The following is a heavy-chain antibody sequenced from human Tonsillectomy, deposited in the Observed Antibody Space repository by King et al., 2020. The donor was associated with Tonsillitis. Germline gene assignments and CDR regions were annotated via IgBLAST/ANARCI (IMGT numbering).Heavy chain of an antibody. CDR1: GFTFSNYA. CDR3: AKHIEPSYFDY. CDR2: IYRGASST. J-gene: IGHJ4*02. V-gene: IGHV3-23*03. Sequence: VQLVESGGGLVQPGGSLRLSCAVSGFTFSNYAMSWVRQAPGKGLEWVSVIYRGASSTYYVDSVKGRFTISRDNSKHTLYLQMNSLRAEDTAVYYCAKHIEPSYFDYWGQGTLVTVSS. D-gene: IGHD2-21*01.